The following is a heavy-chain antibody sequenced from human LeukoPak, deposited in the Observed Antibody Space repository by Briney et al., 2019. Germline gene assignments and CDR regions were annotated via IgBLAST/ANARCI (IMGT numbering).Heavy chain of an antibody. CDR2: INHSGST. Sequence: SETLSLTCAVYGGSFSGDYWSWIRQPPGKGLEWIGEINHSGSTNYNPSLKSRVTTSVDTSKNQFSLKLSSVTAADTAVYYCARGRPNYYYMDVWGKGTTVTVSS. J-gene: IGHJ6*03. CDR1: GGSFSGDY. CDR3: ARGRPNYYYMDV. D-gene: IGHD6-6*01. V-gene: IGHV4-34*01.